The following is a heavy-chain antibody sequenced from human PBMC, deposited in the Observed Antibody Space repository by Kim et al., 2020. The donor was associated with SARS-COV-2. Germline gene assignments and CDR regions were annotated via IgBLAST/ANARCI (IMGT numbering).Heavy chain of an antibody. CDR3: GREGNFPPYYYYGMDV. Sequence: ASVKVSCKASGYTFTSYAMNWVRQAPGQGLEWMGWINTNTGNPTYAQGFTGRFVFSLDTSVSTAYLQISSLKAEDTAGYYCGREGNFPPYYYYGMDVWGQGNTVTVSS. D-gene: IGHD1-7*01. CDR1: GYTFTSYA. J-gene: IGHJ6*02. CDR2: INTNTGNP. V-gene: IGHV7-4-1*02.